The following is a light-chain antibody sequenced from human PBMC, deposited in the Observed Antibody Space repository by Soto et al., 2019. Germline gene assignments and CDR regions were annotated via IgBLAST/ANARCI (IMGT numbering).Light chain of an antibody. V-gene: IGLV2-14*03. CDR3: FSYTSSGTMI. CDR2: DVS. J-gene: IGLJ2*01. CDR1: SSDVGGYNY. Sequence: QSVLTQPASVSGSPGESITISCTGTSSDVGGYNYVSWYQQHPDKAPKLMIYDVSNRPSGVSNRLSGSKSGNTASLTISGLQAEDEADYYCFSYTSSGTMIFGGGTKVTVL.